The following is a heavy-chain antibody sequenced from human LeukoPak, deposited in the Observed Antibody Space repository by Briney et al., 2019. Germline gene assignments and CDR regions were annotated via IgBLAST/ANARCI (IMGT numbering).Heavy chain of an antibody. CDR2: IWYDGSNK. CDR1: GFTVSSNY. D-gene: IGHD4-17*01. CDR3: ARGSRYGDYGLRYFDL. J-gene: IGHJ2*01. V-gene: IGHV3-33*08. Sequence: GGSLRLSCAASGFTVSSNYMSWVRQAPGKGLEWVAVIWYDGSNKYYPDSVKGRFTISRDNSKNTLFLQMNSLRAEDTAVYYCARGSRYGDYGLRYFDLWGRGTLVTVSS.